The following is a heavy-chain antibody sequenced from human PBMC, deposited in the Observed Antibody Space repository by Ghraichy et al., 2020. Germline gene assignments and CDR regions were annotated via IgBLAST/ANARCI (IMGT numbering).Heavy chain of an antibody. J-gene: IGHJ4*02. V-gene: IGHV3-30*14. D-gene: IGHD3-22*01. CDR1: AFTFRIYA. Sequence: LSLTCATSAFTFRIYAMHWVRQAPGKGLEWVSVISSDESKTDYADSVKGRFTISRDNSRYTLYLQMNSLRTEDTAVYYCARTYFYDSGGYYEDFDIWGQGTLVTVSS. CDR2: ISSDESKT. CDR3: ARTYFYDSGGYYEDFDI.